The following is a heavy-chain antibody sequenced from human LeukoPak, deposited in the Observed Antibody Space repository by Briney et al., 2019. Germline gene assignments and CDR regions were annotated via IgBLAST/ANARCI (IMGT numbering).Heavy chain of an antibody. J-gene: IGHJ4*02. D-gene: IGHD3-10*01. V-gene: IGHV4-4*07. Sequence: SETLSLTCTVSGGSISSYYWSWIRQPAGKGLEWIGRIYTSGSTNYNPSLKSRVTMSVDTSKNQFSLKLSSVTAADTAVYYCARNVGLWFGGTNYFDYWGQGTLVTVSS. CDR1: GGSISSYY. CDR2: IYTSGST. CDR3: ARNVGLWFGGTNYFDY.